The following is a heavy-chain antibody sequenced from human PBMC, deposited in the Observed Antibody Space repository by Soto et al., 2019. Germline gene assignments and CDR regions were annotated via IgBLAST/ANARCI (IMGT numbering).Heavy chain of an antibody. CDR2: MNPNSGNT. J-gene: IGHJ4*02. CDR3: ARGQNPGIAAAEDY. CDR1: GYTFTSYD. Sequence: ASVKVSCKASGYTFTSYDINWVRQATGQGLEWMGWMNPNSGNTDYAQKFQGRVTMTRNTSIRTAYKELSSLRSEDTAVYYCARGQNPGIAAAEDYWGQGTLVTVSS. D-gene: IGHD6-13*01. V-gene: IGHV1-8*02.